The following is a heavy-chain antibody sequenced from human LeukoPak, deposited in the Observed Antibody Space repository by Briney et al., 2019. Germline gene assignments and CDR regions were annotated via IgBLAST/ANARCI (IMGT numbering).Heavy chain of an antibody. V-gene: IGHV4-59*08. CDR1: GASISSYY. Sequence: SETLSLTCTVSGASISSYYWTWIRQPPGKGLEWIGYIYHSGSSNYNPSLTSRVTISVDTSKNQFSLKLSSVTAADTAVCYCASGKNWCYFDFWGPGTMVTVSP. CDR3: ASGKNWCYFDF. J-gene: IGHJ4*02. D-gene: IGHD2-8*02. CDR2: IYHSGSS.